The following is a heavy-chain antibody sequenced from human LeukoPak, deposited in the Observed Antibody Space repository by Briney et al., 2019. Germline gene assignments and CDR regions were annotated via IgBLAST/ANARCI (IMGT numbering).Heavy chain of an antibody. V-gene: IGHV1-3*01. CDR1: GYTFITSS. CDR2: IIVASGNT. Sequence: ASVKVSCKTLGYTFITSSIYWVRQAPGQRLEWLGWIIVASGNTRYSENLQGRVTLTRDTSANTAYMELRNLKFEDTAVYYCVGGSLGYWGQGTLVTVST. CDR3: VGGSLGY. J-gene: IGHJ4*02.